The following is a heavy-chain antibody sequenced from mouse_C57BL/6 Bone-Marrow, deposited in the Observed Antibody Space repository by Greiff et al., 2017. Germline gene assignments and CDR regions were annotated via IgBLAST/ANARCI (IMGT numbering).Heavy chain of an antibody. CDR2: IWRGGST. J-gene: IGHJ3*01. Sequence: VKLMESGPGLVQPSQSLSITCTVSGFSLTSYGVHWVRQSPGKGLEWLGVIWRGGSTDYNAAFISRLSISKDNSKSQVFFKMNSLQADDTAIYYCARGDGYRLAWFAYWGQGTLVTVSA. CDR1: GFSLTSYG. V-gene: IGHV2-2*01. CDR3: ARGDGYRLAWFAY. D-gene: IGHD2-3*01.